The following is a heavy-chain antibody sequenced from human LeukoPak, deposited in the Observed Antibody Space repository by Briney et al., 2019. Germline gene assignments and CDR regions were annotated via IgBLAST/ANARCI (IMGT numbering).Heavy chain of an antibody. J-gene: IGHJ4*02. Sequence: ASVKVSCKASGYTFTDHYLHWLRQAPGQGLEYLGWINPNGGGTNFPQKFQGRVTLTIDTSVNTGYMEITKLTSDDTAVYYCARIITSTWYNEFDCWGQGTLVTVSS. V-gene: IGHV1-2*02. D-gene: IGHD1-14*01. CDR2: INPNGGGT. CDR1: GYTFTDHY. CDR3: ARIITSTWYNEFDC.